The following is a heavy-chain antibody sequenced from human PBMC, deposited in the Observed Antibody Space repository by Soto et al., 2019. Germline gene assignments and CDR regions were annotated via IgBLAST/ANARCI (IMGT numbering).Heavy chain of an antibody. Sequence: QVQLVQSGAEVKKPGASVKVSCKASGYIFTSYYMHWVRQAPGQGLEWMGIINPSGGSTSYAQKFQGRVTMTRDTSTSPVYMELSSLRSEDTAVYYCASRSGTVGGNDYWGQGTLVTVSS. J-gene: IGHJ4*02. CDR3: ASRSGTVGGNDY. V-gene: IGHV1-46*01. D-gene: IGHD1-26*01. CDR1: GYIFTSYY. CDR2: INPSGGST.